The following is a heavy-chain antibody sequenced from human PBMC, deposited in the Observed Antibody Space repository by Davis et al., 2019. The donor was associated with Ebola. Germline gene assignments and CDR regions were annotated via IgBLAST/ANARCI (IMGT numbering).Heavy chain of an antibody. CDR3: ARVEHCSSTSCYLGGFDY. CDR2: INSDGSRV. Sequence: GESLKISCAASGIIFSNYWIHWVRQAPGKGLVWVSRINSDGSRVDYADSVKGRFTSPRDNAKNMLYLDMTSLNAEDTAVYYCARVEHCSSTSCYLGGFDYWGQGTLVTVSS. V-gene: IGHV3-74*01. CDR1: GIIFSNYW. J-gene: IGHJ4*02. D-gene: IGHD2-2*01.